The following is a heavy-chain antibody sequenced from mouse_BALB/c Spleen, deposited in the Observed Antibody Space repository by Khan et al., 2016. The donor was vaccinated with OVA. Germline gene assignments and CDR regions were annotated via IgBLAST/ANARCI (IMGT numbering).Heavy chain of an antibody. CDR2: ISTGGHYT. CDR3: ARLAYYYDSEGFAY. CDR1: GFTFSTYG. J-gene: IGHJ3*01. D-gene: IGHD1-1*01. V-gene: IGHV5-6*01. Sequence: EVQVVESGGDLVEPGGSLKLSCAASGFTFSTYGMSWVRQTPDKRLEWVATISTGGHYTYYPDSVRGRFTISRDNAKNTLYRQITSLKAEDTAMFYCARLAYYYDSEGFAYWGQGTLVTVSA.